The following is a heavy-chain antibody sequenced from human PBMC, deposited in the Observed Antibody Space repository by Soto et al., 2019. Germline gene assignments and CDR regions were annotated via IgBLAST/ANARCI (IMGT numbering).Heavy chain of an antibody. Sequence: GGLLRLSCAASGFNVRIYRMNWVRQAPGKGLEWSSYITSDTNTIKYADSVRGRFTISRDNAKNLVYLQMNSLRDEDTAVYFCARSVEGHFDYWGQGTLVTVSS. D-gene: IGHD6-19*01. CDR3: ARSVEGHFDY. V-gene: IGHV3-48*02. CDR2: ITSDTNTI. CDR1: GFNVRIYR. J-gene: IGHJ4*02.